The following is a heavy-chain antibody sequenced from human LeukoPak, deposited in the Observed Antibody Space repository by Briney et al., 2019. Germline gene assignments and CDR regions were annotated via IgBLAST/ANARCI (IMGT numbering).Heavy chain of an antibody. J-gene: IGHJ4*02. CDR1: GFTFSSYE. Sequence: GGSLRLSCAASGFTFSSYEMNWVRQAPGKGLEWVSYISSSGSTIYYADSVKGRFTISRDNAKNSLYLQMNSLRAEDTAVYYCAKVAADGGTMDYWGQGTLVTVSS. V-gene: IGHV3-48*03. CDR3: AKVAADGGTMDY. CDR2: ISSSGSTI. D-gene: IGHD4-23*01.